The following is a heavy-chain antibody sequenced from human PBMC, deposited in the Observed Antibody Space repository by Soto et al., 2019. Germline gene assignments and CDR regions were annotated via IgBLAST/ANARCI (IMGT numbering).Heavy chain of an antibody. V-gene: IGHV4-39*01. CDR1: GGSISSSSYY. CDR3: ARHTHSGSYLVEDY. CDR2: IYYSGST. D-gene: IGHD1-26*01. J-gene: IGHJ4*02. Sequence: PSESLSLACTVSGGSISSSSYYWGWIRQPPGKGLEWIGSIYYSGSTYYNPTLKSRVTISVDTSKNQFSLKLSSVTAADTAVYYCARHTHSGSYLVEDYWGQGTLVTVSS.